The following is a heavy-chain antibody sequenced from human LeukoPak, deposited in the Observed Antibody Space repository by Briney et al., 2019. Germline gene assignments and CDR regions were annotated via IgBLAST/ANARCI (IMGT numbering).Heavy chain of an antibody. CDR2: ISWNSGSI. D-gene: IGHD3-22*01. V-gene: IGHV3-9*01. CDR1: GFTFDDYA. Sequence: GRSLRLSCAASGFTFDDYAMHWVRQAPGKGLEWVSGISWNSGSIGYADSVKGRFTISRDNAKNSLYLQMNSLRAEDTALYYCAKEISPSYYYDSSGYFDYWGQGTLVTVSS. CDR3: AKEISPSYYYDSSGYFDY. J-gene: IGHJ4*02.